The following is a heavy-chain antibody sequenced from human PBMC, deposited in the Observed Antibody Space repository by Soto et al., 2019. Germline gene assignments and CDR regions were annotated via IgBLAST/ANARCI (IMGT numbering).Heavy chain of an antibody. V-gene: IGHV1-18*01. CDR3: ARELNTDSSAYYSFAY. D-gene: IGHD3-22*01. CDR1: GYTSTAYG. J-gene: IGHJ4*02. CDR2: VGTANDNT. Sequence: GPEVKMPGASVKVSCKTSGYTSTAYGLAWLRQAPGQRPEWMGWVGTANDNTNYAEKFQGRVTMTTDTSTATTYMEPRSLRSDDTAVYYCARELNTDSSAYYSFAYWGQGTLVTVSS.